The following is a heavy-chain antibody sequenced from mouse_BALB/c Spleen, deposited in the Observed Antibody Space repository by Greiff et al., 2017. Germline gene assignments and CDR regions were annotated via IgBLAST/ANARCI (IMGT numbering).Heavy chain of an antibody. CDR3: ARDQENAMDY. CDR2: ISSGGSYT. V-gene: IGHV5-9-4*01. Sequence: EVQGVESGGGLVKPGGSLKLSCAASGFTFSSYAMSWVRQSPEKRLEWVAEISSGGSYTYYPDTVTGRFTISRDNAKNTLYLEMSSLRSEDTAMYYCARDQENAMDYWGQGTSVTVSS. CDR1: GFTFSSYA. J-gene: IGHJ4*01.